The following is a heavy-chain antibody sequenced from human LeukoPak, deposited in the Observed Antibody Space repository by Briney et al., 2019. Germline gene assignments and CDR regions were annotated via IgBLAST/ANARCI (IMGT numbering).Heavy chain of an antibody. CDR3: ATEGGYDSSGYYQPWFDP. CDR1: GYTLTELS. CDR2: FDLEDGET. V-gene: IGHV1-24*01. D-gene: IGHD3-22*01. Sequence: ASVKVSCKVSGYTLTELSMHWVRQAPGKGLERMGGFDLEDGETIYAQKFQGRVTMTEDTSTDTAYMELSSLRSEDTAVYYCATEGGYDSSGYYQPWFDPWGQGTLVTVSS. J-gene: IGHJ5*02.